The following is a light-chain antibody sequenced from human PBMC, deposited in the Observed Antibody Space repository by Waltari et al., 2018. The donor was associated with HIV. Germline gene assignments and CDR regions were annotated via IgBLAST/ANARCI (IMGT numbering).Light chain of an antibody. V-gene: IGLV1-44*01. CDR3: AAWDDSLHGEL. Sequence: QSVLTQTPSLSGTPGQRVTISSSGGSSNTGSTPVTWYQQFPGTAPRLLLYTNNQRPSGVPDRFSGSKSGTSASLVISELQSQDEADYHCAAWDDSLHGELFGGGTKLTVL. CDR2: TNN. J-gene: IGLJ2*01. CDR1: SSNTGSTP.